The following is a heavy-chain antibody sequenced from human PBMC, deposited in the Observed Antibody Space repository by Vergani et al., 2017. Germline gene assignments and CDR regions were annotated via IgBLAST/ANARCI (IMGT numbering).Heavy chain of an antibody. CDR2: IIPIFGTA. CDR3: TRAGKISLTGYYVSGWFDP. Sequence: QVQLVQSGAEVKKPGSSVKVSCKASGGTFSSYAISWVRQAPGQGLEWMERIIPIFGTANYAQKFQGRVTITADESTSTASMELSSLRSEDTSVYYCTRAGKISLTGYYVSGWFDPWGQGTLLTVSS. D-gene: IGHD3-9*01. CDR1: GGTFSSYA. J-gene: IGHJ5*02. V-gene: IGHV1-69*13.